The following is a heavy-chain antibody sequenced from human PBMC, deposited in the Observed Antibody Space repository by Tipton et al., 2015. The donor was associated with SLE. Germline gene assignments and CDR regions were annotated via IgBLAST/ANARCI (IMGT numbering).Heavy chain of an antibody. CDR2: IYYSGST. Sequence: LRLSCTVSGGSISSGGYYWSWIRQHPGKGLEWIGYIYYSGSTYYNPSLKSRVTISVDTSKNQFSLKLSSVTAADTAVYYCARDLGMATISFDYWGQGTLVTVSS. J-gene: IGHJ4*02. CDR1: GGSISSGGYY. V-gene: IGHV4-31*02. CDR3: ARDLGMATISFDY. D-gene: IGHD5-24*01.